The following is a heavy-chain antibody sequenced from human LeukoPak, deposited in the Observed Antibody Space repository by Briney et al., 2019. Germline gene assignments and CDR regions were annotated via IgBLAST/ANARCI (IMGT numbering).Heavy chain of an antibody. Sequence: PGGSLRLSCVASGFTYNNYGIHWIRQAPGKGLEWVAFIRFDGSKKFYSDSVKGRFTISRDNSKNTLYLQMNSLIAEDSAVYFCAKDRPPQYDSGTYSDYWGQGTLVTVSS. J-gene: IGHJ4*02. CDR1: GFTYNNYG. CDR2: IRFDGSKK. D-gene: IGHD3-10*01. V-gene: IGHV3-30*02. CDR3: AKDRPPQYDSGTYSDY.